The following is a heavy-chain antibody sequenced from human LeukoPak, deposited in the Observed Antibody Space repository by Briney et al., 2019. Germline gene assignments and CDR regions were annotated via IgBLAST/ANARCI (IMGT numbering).Heavy chain of an antibody. J-gene: IGHJ6*03. Sequence: GASVKVSCKASGYTFTSYYMHWVRQAPGQGLEWMGIINPSGGSTSYAQKFQGRVTMTRDTSTSTAYMELRSLRSDDTAVYYCARGGGKTYSSSWFRDYYYYMDVWGKGTTVTVSS. D-gene: IGHD6-13*01. V-gene: IGHV1-46*01. CDR3: ARGGGKTYSSSWFRDYYYYMDV. CDR1: GYTFTSYY. CDR2: INPSGGST.